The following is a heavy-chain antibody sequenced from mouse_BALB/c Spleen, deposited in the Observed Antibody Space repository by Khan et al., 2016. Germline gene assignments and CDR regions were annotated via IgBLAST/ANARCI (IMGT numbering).Heavy chain of an antibody. Sequence: VQLKQSGAELVKPGASVKLSCTASGSNIKDTYMHWVKQRPEQGLEWIGRIDPANGNTKYDPKFQGKATITADTSSNTAYLQISSLTSEYTAVYCCARSPYDYDVGFAYWGQGTLVTVSA. CDR2: IDPANGNT. J-gene: IGHJ3*01. CDR3: ARSPYDYDVGFAY. D-gene: IGHD2-4*01. CDR1: GSNIKDTY. V-gene: IGHV14-3*02.